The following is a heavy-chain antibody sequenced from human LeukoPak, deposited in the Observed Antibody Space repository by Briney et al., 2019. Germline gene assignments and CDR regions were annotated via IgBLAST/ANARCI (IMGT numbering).Heavy chain of an antibody. D-gene: IGHD4-17*01. CDR2: FYYSGST. Sequence: SQTLSLTCTVSGGSISSSGYYWSWIRQHPGKGLEWIGYFYYSGSTYYNPSLKSRVTISVDTSKNQFSLKLSSVTAADTAVYYCAREFDYGRYFQHWGQGTLVTVPS. CDR1: GGSISSSGYY. J-gene: IGHJ1*01. V-gene: IGHV4-31*03. CDR3: AREFDYGRYFQH.